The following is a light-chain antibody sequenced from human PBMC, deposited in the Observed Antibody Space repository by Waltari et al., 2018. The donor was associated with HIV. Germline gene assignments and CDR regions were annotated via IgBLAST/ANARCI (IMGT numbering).Light chain of an antibody. CDR3: QHYNTQQRNIWPPIT. CDR2: GAT. V-gene: IGKV3-15*01. J-gene: IGKJ5*01. CDR1: QSVANN. Sequence: EIVMPQSPATLSVSPGARATLSCRASQSVANNVAWYQQQPGQAPRLLIYGATTMAAGVPARFSGSGSGTDVTVILSSLQSEDFAVYYCQHYNTQQRNIWPPITFGQGTRLGIK.